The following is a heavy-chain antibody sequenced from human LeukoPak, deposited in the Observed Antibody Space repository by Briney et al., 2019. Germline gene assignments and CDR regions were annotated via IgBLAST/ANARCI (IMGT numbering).Heavy chain of an antibody. D-gene: IGHD5-12*01. J-gene: IGHJ4*02. CDR2: ISAYNGNT. CDR3: ARTTSIVATRYSTFDY. Sequence: ASVKVSCKASGYSFTGYYIHWVRQAPGQGLEWMGWISAYNGNTNYAQKLQGRVTMTTDTYTSTAYMELRSLRSDDTAVYYCARTTSIVATRYSTFDYWGPGTLVTVSS. CDR1: GYSFTGYY. V-gene: IGHV1-18*04.